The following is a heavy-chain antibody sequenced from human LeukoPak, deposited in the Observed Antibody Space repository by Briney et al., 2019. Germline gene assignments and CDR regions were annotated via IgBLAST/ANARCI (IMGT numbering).Heavy chain of an antibody. CDR2: ISSNGGST. CDR1: GFTFISYA. V-gene: IGHV3-64*01. CDR3: ARDNAIAAAGYFDY. J-gene: IGHJ4*02. D-gene: IGHD6-13*01. Sequence: GGALRLSCAASGFTFISYAMHWVRQAPGKGLEYVSAISSNGGSTYYANSVKGRFTISRDNSKNTLYLQMGRLRAEDMAVYYCARDNAIAAAGYFDYWGQGTLVTVSS.